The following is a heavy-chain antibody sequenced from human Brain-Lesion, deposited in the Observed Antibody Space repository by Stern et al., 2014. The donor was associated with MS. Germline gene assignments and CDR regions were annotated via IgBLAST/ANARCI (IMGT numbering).Heavy chain of an antibody. J-gene: IGHJ4*02. CDR1: GFTFSGYW. CDR2: INSDGSST. Sequence: EVQLVESGGGLVQPGGSLRLSCAASGFTFSGYWMHWVRQAPGKGLVWVSRINSDGSSTTDADSVKGRFTNSRDNAKNTLYLQMNSLRVEDTAVYYCARDLQSHGSGNFDYWGQGTLVTVSS. D-gene: IGHD3-10*01. V-gene: IGHV3-74*01. CDR3: ARDLQSHGSGNFDY.